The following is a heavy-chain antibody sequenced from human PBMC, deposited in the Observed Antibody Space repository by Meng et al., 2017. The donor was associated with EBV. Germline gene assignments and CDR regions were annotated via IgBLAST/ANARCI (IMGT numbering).Heavy chain of an antibody. CDR1: GYTFTSYG. V-gene: IGHV1-18*01. D-gene: IGHD3-22*01. Sequence: QGPLVHSERGVEKSGAPVKVSCKASGYTFTSYGISWVRQAPGQGLEWMGWISAYNGNTNYAQKLQGRVTMTTDTSTSTAYMELRSLRSDDTAVYYCARDGRLYDTPSPFDYWGQGTLVTVSS. J-gene: IGHJ4*02. CDR3: ARDGRLYDTPSPFDY. CDR2: ISAYNGNT.